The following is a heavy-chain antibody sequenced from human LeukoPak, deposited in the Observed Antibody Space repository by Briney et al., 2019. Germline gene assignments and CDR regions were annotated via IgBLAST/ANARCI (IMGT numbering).Heavy chain of an antibody. J-gene: IGHJ4*02. D-gene: IGHD2-21*02. CDR3: ARDLEVVTAAPFDC. Sequence: PGGSLRLSCAASGFTFSSYRMNWVRQAPGKGLEWVSSISSSSSYIYYADSVKGRFTISRDNAKDSLHLQMNSLRAEDTAVYYCARDLEVVTAAPFDCWGQGTLVTVS. V-gene: IGHV3-21*01. CDR2: ISSSSSYI. CDR1: GFTFSSYR.